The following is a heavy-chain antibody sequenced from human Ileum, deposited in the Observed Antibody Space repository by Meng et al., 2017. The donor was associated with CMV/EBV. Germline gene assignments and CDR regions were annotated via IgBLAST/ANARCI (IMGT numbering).Heavy chain of an antibody. J-gene: IGHJ4*02. CDR1: GFTFNSHT. V-gene: IGHV3-23*01. D-gene: IGHD6-19*01. CDR2: ISGGGGTT. Sequence: GESLKISCAASGFTFNSHTMTWVRQAPGRGLEWVSIISGGGGTTYYADSVKGRFTISRDNSKNTLYLQMNSLRGEDTALYYCATPATSCGWYYFDCWGQGTLVTVSS. CDR3: ATPATSCGWYYFDC.